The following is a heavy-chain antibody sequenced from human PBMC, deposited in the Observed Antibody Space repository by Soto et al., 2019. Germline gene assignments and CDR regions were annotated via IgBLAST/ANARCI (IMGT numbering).Heavy chain of an antibody. D-gene: IGHD2-2*01. CDR2: ISYSGDST. CDR1: GFSFSSYV. J-gene: IGHJ4*02. V-gene: IGHV3-23*01. CDR3: AKGLLVVSASLFDY. Sequence: GGSLRLSCAASGFSFSSYVMSWVRQAPGKGLEWVSVISYSGDSTYYADSVKGRFTISRDNSKSTLYLQLNSLRAEDTAVYYCAKGLLVVSASLFDYWGQGTPVTVSS.